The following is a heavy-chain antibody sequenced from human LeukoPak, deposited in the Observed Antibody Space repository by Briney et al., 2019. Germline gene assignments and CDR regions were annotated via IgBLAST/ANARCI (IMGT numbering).Heavy chain of an antibody. V-gene: IGHV3-30*01. J-gene: IGHJ4*02. CDR2: ISYDGSNK. CDR3: ARDPARIAAMIDY. D-gene: IGHD6-6*01. CDR1: GFTFCSYA. Sequence: GGSLRLSCAASGFTFCSYAMHWVRQAPGKGLEWVAVISYDGSNKYYADSVKGRFTISRDNSKNTLYLQMNSLRAEDTAVYYCARDPARIAAMIDYWGQGTLVTVSS.